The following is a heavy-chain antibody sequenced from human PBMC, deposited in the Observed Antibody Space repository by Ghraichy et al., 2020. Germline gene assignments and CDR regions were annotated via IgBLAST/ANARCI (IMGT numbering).Heavy chain of an antibody. D-gene: IGHD5-18*01. V-gene: IGHV3-30-3*01. CDR3: ARDKSPYAGYNYGKPDY. J-gene: IGHJ4*02. CDR2: IAYDGNNK. Sequence: GGSLRLSCTISGFTFSSYAMHWVRQAPGKGLEWVTVIAYDGNNKYYADSVKGRFTVSRDNSKNTLYLQMDSPRVEDTAVYYCARDKSPYAGYNYGKPDYWGQGTLVTVSS. CDR1: GFTFSSYA.